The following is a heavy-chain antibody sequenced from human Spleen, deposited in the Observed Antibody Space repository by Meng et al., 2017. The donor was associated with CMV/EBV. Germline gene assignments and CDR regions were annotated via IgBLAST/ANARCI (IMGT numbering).Heavy chain of an antibody. CDR1: GGSIIGSISSYY. V-gene: IGHV4-61*01. CDR2: IYNSGST. CDR3: ARDARSTSYYYYGMDV. D-gene: IGHD2-2*01. J-gene: IGHJ6*02. Sequence: SETLSLTCTVSGGSIIGSISSYYWSWIRQPPGKELEWIGYIYNSGSTNYNPSLKSRVTISVDTSKNQFSLKLSSVTAADTAVYYCARDARSTSYYYYGMDVWGQGTTVTVSS.